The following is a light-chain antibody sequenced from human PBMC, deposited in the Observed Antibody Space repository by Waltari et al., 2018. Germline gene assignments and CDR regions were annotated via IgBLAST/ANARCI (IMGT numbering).Light chain of an antibody. CDR3: QQYYSTPWT. J-gene: IGKJ1*01. CDR1: QSVLYSSNSQNY. V-gene: IGKV4-1*01. CDR2: WAS. Sequence: DIVMTQSPDSLAVSLGERVTINCKSSQSVLYSSNSQNYLAWYQQKPGQPPKLLIYWASARESGVPDRFSGSESGTDFTLTISSLQAEDVAVYYCQQYYSTPWTFGQGTKVEIK.